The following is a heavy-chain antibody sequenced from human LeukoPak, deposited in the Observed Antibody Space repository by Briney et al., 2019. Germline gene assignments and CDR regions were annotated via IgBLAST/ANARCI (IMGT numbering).Heavy chain of an antibody. CDR3: ARWLQFEDDAFHI. V-gene: IGHV4-59*08. Sequence: SVTLSLTCTVSGGSISSYYWSWIRQPPGKGLVWIGYIYYSGSTNYNPSLTSRVTISVGTSKNQFSLELSSVTAAYTAVYYFARWLQFEDDAFHIWGQETMVTVSS. CDR1: GGSISSYY. CDR2: IYYSGST. J-gene: IGHJ3*02. D-gene: IGHD5-24*01.